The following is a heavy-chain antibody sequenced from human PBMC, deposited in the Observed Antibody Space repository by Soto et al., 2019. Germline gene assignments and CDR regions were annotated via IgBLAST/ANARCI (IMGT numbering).Heavy chain of an antibody. V-gene: IGHV1-3*01. D-gene: IGHD1-7*01. Sequence: ASVKVSCKASGSTFTSYAMHWVRQAPGQRLEWMGWINAGNGNTKYSQKFQGRVTITRDTSASTAYMELSSLRSEDTAVYYCARDSELLSMSGTLMAYWGQGTLVTVSS. CDR1: GSTFTSYA. CDR2: INAGNGNT. J-gene: IGHJ4*02. CDR3: ARDSELLSMSGTLMAY.